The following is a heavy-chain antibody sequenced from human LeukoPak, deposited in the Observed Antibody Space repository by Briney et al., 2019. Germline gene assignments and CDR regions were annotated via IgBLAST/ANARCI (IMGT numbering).Heavy chain of an antibody. Sequence: GESLKISCRVSGYIFTDYWIGWVRQMPGKGLEWMGIIFPDDSDARYSPSFQGQVTFSADTSINTAYLQWSSLKASDTAMYYCARLDSGGWYGRGDYWGQGTLVTVSS. V-gene: IGHV5-51*01. CDR2: IFPDDSDA. CDR1: GYIFTDYW. CDR3: ARLDSGGWYGRGDY. J-gene: IGHJ4*02. D-gene: IGHD6-19*01.